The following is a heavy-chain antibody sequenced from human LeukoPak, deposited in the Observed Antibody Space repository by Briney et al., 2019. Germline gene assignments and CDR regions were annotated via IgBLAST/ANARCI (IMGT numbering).Heavy chain of an antibody. D-gene: IGHD4-11*01. CDR3: ARDDYSNYSWFDP. CDR1: GFTFSSYS. V-gene: IGHV3-48*01. J-gene: IGHJ5*02. Sequence: PGGSLRLSCAASGFTFSSYSMNWVRQAPGKGLEWVSYISSGSSTIYYADSVKGRFTISRDNAKNSLYLQMNSLRAEDTAVYYCARDDYSNYSWFDPWGQGTLVTVSS. CDR2: ISSGSSTI.